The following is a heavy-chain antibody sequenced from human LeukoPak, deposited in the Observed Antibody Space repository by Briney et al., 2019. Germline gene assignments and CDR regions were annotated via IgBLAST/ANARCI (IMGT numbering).Heavy chain of an antibody. CDR1: GFTFSSYS. D-gene: IGHD3-22*01. J-gene: IGHJ4*02. CDR2: ISSSSSTI. CDR3: ARDSGHYYDSSGFDY. Sequence: GGSLRLSCAASGFTFSSYSMNWVRQAPGKGLEWVSYISSSSSTIYYADSMKGRFTISRDNAKNSLYLQMNSLRDEDTAVYYCARDSGHYYDSSGFDYWGQGTLVTVSS. V-gene: IGHV3-48*02.